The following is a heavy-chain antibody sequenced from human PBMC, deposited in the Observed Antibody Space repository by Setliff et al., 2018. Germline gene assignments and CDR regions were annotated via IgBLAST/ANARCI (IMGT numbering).Heavy chain of an antibody. CDR3: NAYEYSFDF. D-gene: IGHD4-4*01. J-gene: IGHJ4*02. CDR1: GGSIDSHY. V-gene: IGHV4-59*05. Sequence: SETLSLTCSVSGGSIDSHYWSWIRQPPGKGLEWIGSIYYSGSTYKNPSLKSRLTISVDMSRDQFSLKLSSVTAADTAVYYCNAYEYSFDFWGQGTLVTVSS. CDR2: IYYSGST.